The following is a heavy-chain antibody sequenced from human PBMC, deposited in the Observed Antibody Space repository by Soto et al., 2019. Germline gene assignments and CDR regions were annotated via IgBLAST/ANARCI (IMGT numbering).Heavy chain of an antibody. D-gene: IGHD3-3*01. Sequence: GGSLRLSCAASGFTFSSYAMSWVRQAPGKGLEWVSAISGSGGSTYYADSVKGRFTISRDNSKNTLYLQMNSLRAEDTAVYYCARAVEYYDFWSGPQYYMDVWGKGTTVTVSS. J-gene: IGHJ6*03. CDR1: GFTFSSYA. CDR2: ISGSGGST. CDR3: ARAVEYYDFWSGPQYYMDV. V-gene: IGHV3-23*01.